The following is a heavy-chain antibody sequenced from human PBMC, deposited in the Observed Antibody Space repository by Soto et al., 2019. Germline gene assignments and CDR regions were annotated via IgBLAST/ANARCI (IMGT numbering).Heavy chain of an antibody. D-gene: IGHD3-9*01. V-gene: IGHV4-61*01. J-gene: IGHJ6*02. Sequence: QVQLQESGPGLVKPSETLSLTCTVSGGSVSSGSYYWSWIRQPPGKGLEWIGYIYYSGSTNYNPSLKSRVTISVDTSKNQFSLKLSSVTAAETAVYYCARESTKHHLRYFVPRKNGGGMDVWGQGTTVTVSS. CDR3: ARESTKHHLRYFVPRKNGGGMDV. CDR1: GGSVSSGSYY. CDR2: IYYSGST.